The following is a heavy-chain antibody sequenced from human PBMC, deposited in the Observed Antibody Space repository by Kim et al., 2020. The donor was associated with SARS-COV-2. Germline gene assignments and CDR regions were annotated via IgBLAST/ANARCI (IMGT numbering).Heavy chain of an antibody. CDR1: GFTFDDYA. Sequence: GGSLRLSCAASGFTFDDYAMHWVRQAPGKGLEWVSGISWNSGSIGYADSVKGRFTISRDNAKNSLYLQMNSLRAEDTALYYCAKGSQLVVIGGNWFDPWGQGTLVTVSS. D-gene: IGHD3-22*01. CDR3: AKGSQLVVIGGNWFDP. CDR2: ISWNSGSI. J-gene: IGHJ5*02. V-gene: IGHV3-9*01.